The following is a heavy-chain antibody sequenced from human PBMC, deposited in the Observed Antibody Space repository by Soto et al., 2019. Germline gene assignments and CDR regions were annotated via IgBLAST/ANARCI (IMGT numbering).Heavy chain of an antibody. CDR1: GGPISSYY. V-gene: IGHV4-59*01. CDR2: IYYSGST. D-gene: IGHD6-19*01. CDR3: ARGSSGWPPRLDY. J-gene: IGHJ4*02. Sequence: QVQLQESGPGLVKPSETLSLNCTVSGGPISSYYWSWIRQSPGKGLEWIGYIYYSGSTNYNPSLKSRATXSXDXXKTHFSLELSSLTAADTAVYYCARGSSGWPPRLDYWGQGTLVTVSS.